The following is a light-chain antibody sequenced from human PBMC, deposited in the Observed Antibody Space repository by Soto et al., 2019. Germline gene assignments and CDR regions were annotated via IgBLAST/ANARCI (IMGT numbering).Light chain of an antibody. Sequence: QSVLTQPASVSGSPGQSIAISCTGTSSDVGGYNYVSWYQQHPGKAPKLIIYDVTNRPSGVSNRFSGSKSGNTASLTISWLQAEDEADYYCGSYTSSSTYVFGTGTKVTVL. J-gene: IGLJ1*01. CDR3: GSYTSSSTYV. CDR2: DVT. V-gene: IGLV2-14*01. CDR1: SSDVGGYNY.